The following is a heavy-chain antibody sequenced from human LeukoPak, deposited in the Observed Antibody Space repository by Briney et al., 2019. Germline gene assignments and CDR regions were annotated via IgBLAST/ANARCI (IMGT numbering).Heavy chain of an antibody. CDR2: ISCSGGST. J-gene: IGHJ5*02. Sequence: GGSLRLSCAASGFTFSIYAMSWVRQAPGEGLEWVSAISCSGGSTYYAHFVEGLSTIARDNSKNTLYLQMNRLRAEDTAVYYCAKFVSGSSDPWGQGTLVTVSS. CDR1: GFTFSIYA. V-gene: IGHV3-23*01. CDR3: AKFVSGSSDP. D-gene: IGHD3-10*01.